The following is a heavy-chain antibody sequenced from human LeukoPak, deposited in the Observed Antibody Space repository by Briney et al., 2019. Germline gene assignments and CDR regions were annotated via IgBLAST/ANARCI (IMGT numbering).Heavy chain of an antibody. J-gene: IGHJ5*02. D-gene: IGHD3-10*01. CDR3: AREVPHYGSGLRAQFDP. CDR1: GGSISSGGYY. CDR2: IYYSGST. Sequence: SETLSLTCTASGGSISSGGYYWSWIRQHPGKGLEWIGYIYYSGSTYYNPSLKSRVTISVDTSKNQFSLKLSSVTAADTAVYYCAREVPHYGSGLRAQFDPWGQGTLITVSS. V-gene: IGHV4-31*03.